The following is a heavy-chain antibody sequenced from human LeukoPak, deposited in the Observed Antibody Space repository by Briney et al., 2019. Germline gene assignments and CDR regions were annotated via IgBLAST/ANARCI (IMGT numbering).Heavy chain of an antibody. CDR2: IYTSGST. J-gene: IGHJ6*03. V-gene: IGHV4-4*07. D-gene: IGHD3-3*01. CDR1: GGSISSYY. Sequence: SETLSLTCTVSGGSISSYYWSWIRQPAGKGLEWIGRIYTSGSTNYNPSLKSRVTMSVDTSKNQFSLKLSSVTAADTAVYYCARERAAALSSRFLEWLLYKYYMGYYYYYMDVWGKGTTVTVSS. CDR3: ARERAAALSSRFLEWLLYKYYMGYYYYYMDV.